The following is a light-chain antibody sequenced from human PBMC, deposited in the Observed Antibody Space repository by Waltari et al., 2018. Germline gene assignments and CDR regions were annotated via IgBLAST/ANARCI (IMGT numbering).Light chain of an antibody. Sequence: DIVLTQSPATLSLSPGETATLSCEASESVWNTYLAWYQHKPGQPPRLLIYDGSTRATGTPDRFSGSGAATAFTLTISRLEPEDFAVYYCQQYRSFVYTFGQGTRLEMK. CDR2: DGS. CDR1: ESVWNTY. V-gene: IGKV3D-20*01. CDR3: QQYRSFVYT. J-gene: IGKJ2*01.